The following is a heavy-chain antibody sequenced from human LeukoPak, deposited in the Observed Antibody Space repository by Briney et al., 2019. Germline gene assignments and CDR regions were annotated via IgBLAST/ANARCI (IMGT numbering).Heavy chain of an antibody. CDR3: AKDMYYDSSGPVFDY. Sequence: GRSLRLSCAASGFTFSSHTMHWVRQAPGKGLEWVAVMSYDGNNKYYADSVKGRFTISRDDSKNTLYLQMNSLRVEDTAVYYCAKDMYYDSSGPVFDYWGQGTLVTVSS. CDR2: MSYDGNNK. V-gene: IGHV3-30*04. D-gene: IGHD3-22*01. J-gene: IGHJ4*02. CDR1: GFTFSSHT.